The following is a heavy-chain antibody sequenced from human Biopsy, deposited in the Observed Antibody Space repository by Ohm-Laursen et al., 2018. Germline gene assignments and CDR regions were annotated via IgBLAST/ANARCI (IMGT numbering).Heavy chain of an antibody. J-gene: IGHJ6*02. CDR3: ARDRYYGSANYFGYYNMDV. D-gene: IGHD3-10*01. V-gene: IGHV3-33*01. CDR2: IWYDGSNK. CDR1: GFTFSSYG. Sequence: SLRLSCAASGFTFSSYGMHWVRQAPGKELEWVAVIWYDGSNKYYADSVKGRFTISRDNSKNTLFLQMNNLRAEDTAVYYCARDRYYGSANYFGYYNMDVWGQGTTVTVSS.